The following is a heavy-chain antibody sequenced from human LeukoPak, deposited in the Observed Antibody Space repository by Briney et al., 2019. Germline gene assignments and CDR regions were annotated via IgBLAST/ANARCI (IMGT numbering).Heavy chain of an antibody. CDR1: GFTFSSYS. Sequence: GGSLRLSCAASGFTFSSYSMNWARRAPGKGLEWVSSISSSSSYIYYADSVKGRFTISRDNAKNSLYLQMNSLRAEDTAVYYCARNVYRYFDYWGQGTLVTVSS. D-gene: IGHD5/OR15-5a*01. CDR3: ARNVYRYFDY. V-gene: IGHV3-21*01. CDR2: ISSSSSYI. J-gene: IGHJ4*02.